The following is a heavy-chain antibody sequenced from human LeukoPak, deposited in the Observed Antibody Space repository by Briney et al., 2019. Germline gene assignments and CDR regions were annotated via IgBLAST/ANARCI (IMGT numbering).Heavy chain of an antibody. CDR1: GGSISSNNW. D-gene: IGHD1-1*01. Sequence: SETLSLTCAVSGGSISSNNWWGWVRQPPGKGLEWIGEIYHSGGPNYNPSLKSRVTISVDKSRNHFSLNLSSVTAADTAVYYCARVNINNWHSCDYWGQGTLVSVSS. V-gene: IGHV4-4*02. J-gene: IGHJ4*02. CDR2: IYHSGGP. CDR3: ARVNINNWHSCDY.